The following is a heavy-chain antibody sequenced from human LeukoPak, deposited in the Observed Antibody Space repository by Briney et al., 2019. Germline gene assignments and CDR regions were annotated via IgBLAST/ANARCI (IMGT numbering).Heavy chain of an antibody. CDR2: ISSSSSYI. J-gene: IGHJ5*02. CDR3: ARDRNGVVVTAIQGNWFDP. V-gene: IGHV3-21*01. D-gene: IGHD2-21*02. CDR1: GFTFSSYS. Sequence: GGSLRLSCAASGFTFSSYSVNWVRQAPGKGLEWVSSISSSSSYIYYADSVRGRFTISRDNAKNSLYLQMNSLRAEDTAVYYCARDRNGVVVTAIQGNWFDPWGQGTLVTVSS.